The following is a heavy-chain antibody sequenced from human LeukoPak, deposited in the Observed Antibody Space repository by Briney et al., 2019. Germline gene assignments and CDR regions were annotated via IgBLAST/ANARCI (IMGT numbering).Heavy chain of an antibody. CDR1: GYTFTSYG. J-gene: IGHJ5*02. V-gene: IGHV1-18*01. Sequence: ASVKVSCKASGYTFTSYGISWVRQAPGQGLEWMGWISAYNGNTNYAQKLQGRVTMTTDTSTSTAYMELRSLRSDDTAVYYCARDLSYYYGSGSYYAVYQNRFDPWGQGTLVTVSS. CDR2: ISAYNGNT. D-gene: IGHD3-10*01. CDR3: ARDLSYYYGSGSYYAVYQNRFDP.